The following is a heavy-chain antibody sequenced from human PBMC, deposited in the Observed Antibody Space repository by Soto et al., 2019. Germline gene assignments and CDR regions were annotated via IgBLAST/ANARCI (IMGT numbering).Heavy chain of an antibody. V-gene: IGHV4-59*08. CDR1: GGSISSYY. D-gene: IGHD4-17*01. J-gene: IGHJ6*03. CDR3: ARLIGDYDLPHYYYYMDV. Sequence: SETLSLTCTVSGGSISSYYWSWIRQPPGKGLEWIGYIYYSGSTNYNPSLKSRVTISVDRSKNQFALKLSSVTAADTAVYYCARLIGDYDLPHYYYYMDVWGKGTTVTVSS. CDR2: IYYSGST.